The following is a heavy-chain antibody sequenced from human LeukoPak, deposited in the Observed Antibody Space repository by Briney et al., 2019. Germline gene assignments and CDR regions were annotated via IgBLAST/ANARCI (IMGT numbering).Heavy chain of an antibody. CDR2: IYRSGST. V-gene: IGHV4-38-2*02. CDR1: GYSISSGYY. CDR3: ARTGAGYYYYYMDV. D-gene: IGHD1-26*01. Sequence: SETLSLTCTVSGYSISSGYYWGWIRQPPGKGLEWIGTIYRSGSTYSNPSLRGRVTISVDTSKNQFSLKLSSVTAAGTAVYYCARTGAGYYYYYMDVWGKGTTVTVSS. J-gene: IGHJ6*03.